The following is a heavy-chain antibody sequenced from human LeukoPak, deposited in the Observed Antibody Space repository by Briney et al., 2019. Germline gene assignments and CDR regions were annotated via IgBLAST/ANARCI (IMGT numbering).Heavy chain of an antibody. CDR1: GFTFSSYA. CDR3: ARKNSGSYDAFDI. Sequence: GGSLRLSCAASGFTFSSYAMHWVRQAPGKGLEWVAVISYDGSNKYYADSVKGRFTISRDNSKNTLYLQMNSLRAEDTAVYYCARKNSGSYDAFDIWGQGTMVTVSS. CDR2: ISYDGSNK. J-gene: IGHJ3*02. V-gene: IGHV3-30*04. D-gene: IGHD1-26*01.